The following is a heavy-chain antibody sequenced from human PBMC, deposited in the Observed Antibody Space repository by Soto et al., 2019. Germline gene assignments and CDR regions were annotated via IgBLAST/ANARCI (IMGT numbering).Heavy chain of an antibody. Sequence: ESGGGVVQPGRSLRLSCVASGFTFSSYGMHWVRQAPGKGLEWVAIISYDGSNTYYADSVKGRFTTSRDNSKNTLYLQMNSLRAEDTSVYYCAKEGGLSGSYYISSSYYFDYWGQGTLVTVSS. CDR1: GFTFSSYG. D-gene: IGHD1-26*01. J-gene: IGHJ4*02. V-gene: IGHV3-30*18. CDR3: AKEGGLSGSYYISSSYYFDY. CDR2: ISYDGSNT.